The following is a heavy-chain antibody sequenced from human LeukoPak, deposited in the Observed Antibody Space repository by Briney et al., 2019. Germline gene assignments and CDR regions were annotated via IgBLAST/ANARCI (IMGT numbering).Heavy chain of an antibody. CDR3: AIDGYRSGWYVGVDI. V-gene: IGHV1-18*04. CDR1: GYTFTIYG. CDR2: ISAYNGNT. J-gene: IGHJ3*02. Sequence: EASVSVSFTASGYTFTIYGNSRERHAPGQGHERMGWISAYNGNTNYSQKLQGRVAMTTYTSTRTAYMELRSLRSDDTAVYYCAIDGYRSGWYVGVDIWVWGTMATVSS. D-gene: IGHD6-19*01.